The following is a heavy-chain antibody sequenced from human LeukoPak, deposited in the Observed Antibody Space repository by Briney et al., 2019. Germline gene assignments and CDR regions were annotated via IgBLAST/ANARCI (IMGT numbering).Heavy chain of an antibody. D-gene: IGHD4-11*01. CDR2: IWYDGSNK. CDR3: ASGPLSNYYYCYGMDV. CDR1: GFTFSSYG. V-gene: IGHV3-33*01. Sequence: GGSLRLSCAASGFTFSSYGMHWVRQAPGKGLEWVAVIWYDGSNKYYADSEKGRFTISRDNSKNTLYLQMNSLRAEDTAVYYCASGPLSNYYYCYGMDVWGQGTTVTVSS. J-gene: IGHJ6*02.